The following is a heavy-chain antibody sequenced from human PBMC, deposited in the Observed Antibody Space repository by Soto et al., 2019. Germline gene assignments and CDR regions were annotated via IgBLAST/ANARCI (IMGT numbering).Heavy chain of an antibody. Sequence: QPQLQESGPGLVKPSETLSLTCTFSGASISSRTYHWGWIRQPPGRRLEWIGSADYSESTYYNPSLKSLVTISVVTSKDQFSLEVCSVTAADTAVYYCARHRNGKVDYWGQGTLVTVSS. V-gene: IGHV4-39*01. D-gene: IGHD1-1*01. CDR3: ARHRNGKVDY. CDR1: GASISSRTYH. J-gene: IGHJ4*02. CDR2: ADYSEST.